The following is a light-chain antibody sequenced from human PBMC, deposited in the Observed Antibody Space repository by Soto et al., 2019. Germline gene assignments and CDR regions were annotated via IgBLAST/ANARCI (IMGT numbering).Light chain of an antibody. CDR1: QSITFY. CDR3: QQSYGTPIT. CDR2: AAS. J-gene: IGKJ5*01. Sequence: DIQMTQSPSSLSASVGDRVTITCRASQSITFYLNWYQQKPGKAPNLLIYAASSLQSGVPSRFSGSGSGTDFTLTISSLQPEDFATYYCQQSYGTPITFGQRTRLEI. V-gene: IGKV1-39*01.